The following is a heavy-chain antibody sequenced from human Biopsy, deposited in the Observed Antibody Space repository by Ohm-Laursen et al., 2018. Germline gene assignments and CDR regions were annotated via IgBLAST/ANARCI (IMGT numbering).Heavy chain of an antibody. J-gene: IGHJ5*01. V-gene: IGHV3-72*01. CDR2: IRDKANSYTT. CDR3: ARAGQYCSGGGCYSWFDS. CDR1: GFSFSDNY. Sequence: SLRLSCTASGFSFSDNYMDWVRQAPGKGLEWVGRIRDKANSYTTDYAASVKGRFTISRDDSKNSLYLQMNSLNTEDTALYYCARAGQYCSGGGCYSWFDSWGQGTLVTVSS. D-gene: IGHD2-15*01.